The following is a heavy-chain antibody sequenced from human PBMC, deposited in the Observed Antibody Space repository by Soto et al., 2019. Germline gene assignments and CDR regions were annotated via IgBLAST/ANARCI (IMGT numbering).Heavy chain of an antibody. CDR2: ISSHSTYI. CDR1: GFTFSSQT. D-gene: IGHD5-12*01. Sequence: EVQLVESGGGLVKPGGSLRLSCAASGFTFSSQTMNWVRQAPGKGLEWVSSISSHSTYIYYADSVKGRFTISRDNAKNSLYLQMNSLRAEDTAVYYCARGNLVDMVATHLDFWGQGTLVTVSS. V-gene: IGHV3-21*01. CDR3: ARGNLVDMVATHLDF. J-gene: IGHJ4*02.